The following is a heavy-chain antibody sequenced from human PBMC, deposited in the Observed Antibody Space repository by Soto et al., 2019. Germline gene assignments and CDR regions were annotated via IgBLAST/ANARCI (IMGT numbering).Heavy chain of an antibody. CDR3: AKGYSSSWYVPDY. V-gene: IGHV3-23*01. Sequence: LRLSCAASGFTFSSYAMTWVRQAPGKGLEWVSSISDSGGSTYYADSVKGRFTISRDNSKNTLYLLMNSLRAEDTAVYYCAKGYSSSWYVPDYWGQGTLVTVSS. J-gene: IGHJ4*02. CDR1: GFTFSSYA. D-gene: IGHD6-13*01. CDR2: ISDSGGST.